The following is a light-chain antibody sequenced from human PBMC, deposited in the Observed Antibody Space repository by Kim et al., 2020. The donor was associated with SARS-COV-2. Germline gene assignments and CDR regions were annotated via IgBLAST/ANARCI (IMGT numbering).Light chain of an antibody. CDR3: QHYASKSPWT. CDR2: KAS. CDR1: EGISTW. Sequence: GTRGEKVPITCLASEGISTWLAWFQQKPGGAPKVLIYKASNLGNGVPPRFSGGGSGTEFTLTSSGLQPDDFATYYWQHYASKSPWTFGQGTKVEI. V-gene: IGKV1-5*03. J-gene: IGKJ1*01.